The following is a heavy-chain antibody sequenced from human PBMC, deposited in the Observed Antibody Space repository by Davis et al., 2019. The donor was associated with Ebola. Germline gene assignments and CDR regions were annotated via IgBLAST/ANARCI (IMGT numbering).Heavy chain of an antibody. CDR1: GGSFSGYY. CDR2: INHSGST. D-gene: IGHD1-26*01. V-gene: IGHV4-34*01. J-gene: IGHJ3*02. Sequence: MPGGSLRLSCAVYGGSFSGYYWSWIRQPPGKGLEWIGEINHSGSTNYNPSLKSRVTISVDTSKNQFSLKLSSVTAADTAVYYCARKPPSGGSFPNAFDIWGQGTMVTVSS. CDR3: ARKPPSGGSFPNAFDI.